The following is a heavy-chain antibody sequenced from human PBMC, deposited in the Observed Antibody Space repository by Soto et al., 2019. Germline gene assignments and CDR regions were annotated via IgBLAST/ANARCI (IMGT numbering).Heavy chain of an antibody. V-gene: IGHV4-34*01. CDR1: GGSFSGYY. CDR3: ARAGGYCSSTSCYARYYYYYMDV. D-gene: IGHD2-2*01. CDR2: INHSGST. Sequence: SKTLSLTCAVYGGSFSGYYWSWIRQPPGKGLEWIGEINHSGSTNYNPSLKSRVTISVDTSKNQFSLKLSSVTAADTAVYYCARAGGYCSSTSCYARYYYYYMDVWGKGTTVTVSS. J-gene: IGHJ6*03.